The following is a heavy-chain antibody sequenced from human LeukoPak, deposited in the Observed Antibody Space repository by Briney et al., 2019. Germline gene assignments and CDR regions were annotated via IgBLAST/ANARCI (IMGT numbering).Heavy chain of an antibody. CDR1: GYTFTSYD. V-gene: IGHV1-8*01. CDR2: MNPNSGNT. CDR3: ARDFLELVPYYYYGMDV. J-gene: IGHJ6*02. Sequence: ASVKVSCKASGYTFTSYDINWVRQATGQGLEWMGWMNPNSGNTGYAQKFQGRVTMTRNTSISTAYMELSSLRSEDTAVYYCARDFLELVPYYYYGMDVWGQGTTVTVSS. D-gene: IGHD3-3*01.